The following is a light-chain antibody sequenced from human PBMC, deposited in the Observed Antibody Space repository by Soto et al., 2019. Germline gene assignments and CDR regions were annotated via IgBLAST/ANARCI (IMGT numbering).Light chain of an antibody. J-gene: IGLJ1*01. Sequence: QAVLTQPPSVSATPGQKVTISCSGSGSNLGRTDVSWYQQLPGTAPKLLIYDNVYRFSGIPDRFSASKSGTSATLGITGLQAGEEGDYYCGSWDNILRAYVFGTGTKVTVL. V-gene: IGLV1-51*01. CDR3: GSWDNILRAYV. CDR2: DNV. CDR1: GSNLGRTD.